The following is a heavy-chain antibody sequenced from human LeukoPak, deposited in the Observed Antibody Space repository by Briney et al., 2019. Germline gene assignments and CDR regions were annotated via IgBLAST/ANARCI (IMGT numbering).Heavy chain of an antibody. CDR1: GFTFSSYA. CDR2: ISYDGSNK. J-gene: IGHJ4*02. Sequence: GGSLRLSCAASGFTFSSYAMHWVRQAPGKGLEWVAVISYDGSNKYYADSVKGRFTISRDNSKNTLYLQMNSLRAEDTAVYYCARDNYYDGSSGHGDFDYWGQGTLVTVSS. V-gene: IGHV3-30*14. D-gene: IGHD3-22*01. CDR3: ARDNYYDGSSGHGDFDY.